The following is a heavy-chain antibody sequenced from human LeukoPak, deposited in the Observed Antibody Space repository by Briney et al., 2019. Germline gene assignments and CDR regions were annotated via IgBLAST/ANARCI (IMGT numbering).Heavy chain of an antibody. CDR1: GGSIGSGGFS. D-gene: IGHD3-10*01. CDR3: ARGSGFYYGSGSPPTAVDV. CDR2: IYHSGIT. J-gene: IGHJ6*02. Sequence: SQTLSLTCAVSGGSIGSGGFSWSWIRLPPGKGLECIGYIYHSGITYYNPSLKSRDTISIDRSKNQFSLTLSSVTAADTAVYYCARGSGFYYGSGSPPTAVDVWGQGTTVTVSS. V-gene: IGHV4-30-2*01.